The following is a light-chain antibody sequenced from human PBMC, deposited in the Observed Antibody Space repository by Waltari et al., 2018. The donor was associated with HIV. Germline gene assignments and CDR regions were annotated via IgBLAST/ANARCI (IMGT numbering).Light chain of an antibody. CDR2: EVS. V-gene: IGLV2-14*01. CDR3: SSYTSTSTLGVL. CDR1: TSDVGGYNY. J-gene: IGLJ2*01. Sequence: QSALTQPASVSGSPGQSITIPCIGTTSDVGGYNYLSWYQQHPGEAPKLIIYEVSNRPSGVSNRFSGSKSGNTASLSIYGLQAEDEGDYYCSSYTSTSTLGVLFGGGTKLTVL.